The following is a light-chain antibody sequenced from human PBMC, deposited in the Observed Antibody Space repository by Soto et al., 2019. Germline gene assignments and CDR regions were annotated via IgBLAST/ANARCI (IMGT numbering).Light chain of an antibody. CDR1: SGSIASNY. V-gene: IGLV6-57*04. CDR2: EDN. CDR3: QSYDSSNVV. J-gene: IGLJ2*01. Sequence: NFMLTQPHSVSESPGKTVTISCTRSSGSIASNYVQWYQQRPGSAPTTVIYEDNQRPSGVPDRFSGSIDSSSNSASLTISXXXTEDEADYYCQSYDSSNVVFGGGTQLTVL.